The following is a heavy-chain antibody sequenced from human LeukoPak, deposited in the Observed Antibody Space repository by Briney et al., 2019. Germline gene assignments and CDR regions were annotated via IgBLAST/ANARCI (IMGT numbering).Heavy chain of an antibody. CDR1: GGSFSGYY. J-gene: IGHJ4*02. Sequence: SETLSLTCAVYGGSFSGYYWSWIRQPPGKGLEWIGEINHSGSTNYNPSLKSRVTISVDTSKNQFSLKLSSVTAADTAVYYCAGSTGQPDYWGQGTLVTVSS. D-gene: IGHD1-14*01. CDR3: AGSTGQPDY. V-gene: IGHV4-34*01. CDR2: INHSGST.